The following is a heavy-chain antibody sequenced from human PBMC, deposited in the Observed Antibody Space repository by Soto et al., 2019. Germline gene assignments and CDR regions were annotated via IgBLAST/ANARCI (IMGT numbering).Heavy chain of an antibody. CDR1: GVSISSGDYY. J-gene: IGHJ5*02. CDR2: IYYRGNA. D-gene: IGHD3-22*01. CDR3: ARVPSTYYYDTISHWYNWFDP. V-gene: IGHV4-30-4*01. Sequence: SETLSLTCTVSGVSISSGDYYWSWIRQRPGKGLEWIGYIYYRGNAYYNPSLRSRVSMSVDTSRNQFSLRLSSVTAADTAVYYCARVPSTYYYDTISHWYNWFDPWGQGTLVTVS.